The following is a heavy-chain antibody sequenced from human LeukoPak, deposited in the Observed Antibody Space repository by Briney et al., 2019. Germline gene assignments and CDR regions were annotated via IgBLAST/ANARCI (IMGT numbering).Heavy chain of an antibody. CDR3: ARGGATHNWFDP. D-gene: IGHD1-26*01. J-gene: IGHJ5*02. V-gene: IGHV4-30-4*01. CDR1: GGSISSGDYY. Sequence: PSETLSLTCTVSGGSISSGDYYWSWIRQPPGKGLEWIGCIYYSGSTYYNPSLKSRVTISVDTSKNQFSLKLSSVTAADTAVYYCARGGATHNWFDPWGQGTLVTVSS. CDR2: IYYSGST.